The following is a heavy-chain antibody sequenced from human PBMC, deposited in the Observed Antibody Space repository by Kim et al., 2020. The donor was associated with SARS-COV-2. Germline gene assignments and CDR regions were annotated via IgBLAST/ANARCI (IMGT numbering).Heavy chain of an antibody. V-gene: IGHV4-59*01. CDR3: ARVVGITGTGWFDP. D-gene: IGHD1-20*01. J-gene: IGHJ5*02. Sequence: NPSLRSRVTIAVDTSKNQFSLKLSSVTAADTAVYYCARVVGITGTGWFDPWGQGTLVTVSS.